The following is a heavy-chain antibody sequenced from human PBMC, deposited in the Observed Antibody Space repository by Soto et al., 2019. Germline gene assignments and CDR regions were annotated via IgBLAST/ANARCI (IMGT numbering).Heavy chain of an antibody. CDR1: WDSISSLY. CDR2: IYYSVSI. CDR3: AKSLWDTSGWKADY. Sequence: PSGNLSPTCTVSWDSISSLYWSWVRPPPGKGLEWIGYIYYSVSINYNPSLKSRVTISVDPSKNQFSLRLSSVTAADTAVYYCAKSLWDTSGWKADYWGQGTLVTVSS. V-gene: IGHV4-59*01. D-gene: IGHD6-19*01. J-gene: IGHJ4*02.